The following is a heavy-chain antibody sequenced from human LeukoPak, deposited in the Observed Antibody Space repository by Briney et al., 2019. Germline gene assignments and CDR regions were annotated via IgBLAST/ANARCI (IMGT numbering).Heavy chain of an antibody. V-gene: IGHV4-30-2*01. CDR2: IYHSGST. J-gene: IGHJ6*02. CDR3: ARGRSNYYGMDV. D-gene: IGHD1-26*01. CDR1: GGSISSGGHS. Sequence: PSQTLSLTCAVSGGSISSGGHSWSWIRQPPGKGLEWIGYIYHSGSTYYNPSLKSRVTISVDRSKNQFSLKLSSVTAADTAVYYCARGRSNYYGMDVWGQGTTVTVSS.